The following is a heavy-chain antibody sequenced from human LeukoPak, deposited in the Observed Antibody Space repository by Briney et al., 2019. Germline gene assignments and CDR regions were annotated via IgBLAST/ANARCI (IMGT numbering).Heavy chain of an antibody. CDR3: AKDTAAGECTGGNCYDY. V-gene: IGHV3-7*01. CDR1: GFTFSAYW. D-gene: IGHD2-8*02. J-gene: IGHJ4*02. CDR2: IKEDGSET. Sequence: PGGSLRLSCAASGFTFSAYWMSWVRQAPGKGLEWVANIKEDGSETYSVDSVKGRFTISRDNAKKSLFLQMNSLRPEDTAVYYCAKDTAAGECTGGNCYDYWGQGTLVTVSS.